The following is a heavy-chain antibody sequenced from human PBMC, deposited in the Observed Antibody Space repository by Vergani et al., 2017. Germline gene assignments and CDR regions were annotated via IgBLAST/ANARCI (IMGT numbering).Heavy chain of an antibody. V-gene: IGHV4-59*01. J-gene: IGHJ6*02. CDR1: GGSISSYY. D-gene: IGHD3-10*01. CDR3: ARDGVLTYYYGSGSSGMDV. Sequence: QVQLQESGPGLVKPSETLSLTCTVSGGSISSYYWSWIRQPPGKGLEWIGYIYYSGSTNYNPSLKSRVTISVDTSKNQFSLKLSSVTAADTAVYYCARDGVLTYYYGSGSSGMDVWGQGTTVTVSS. CDR2: IYYSGST.